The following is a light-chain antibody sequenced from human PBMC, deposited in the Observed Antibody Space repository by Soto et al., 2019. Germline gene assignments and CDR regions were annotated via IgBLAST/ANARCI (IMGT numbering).Light chain of an antibody. J-gene: IGLJ3*02. CDR2: LKSDGSH. V-gene: IGLV4-69*01. Sequence: QLVLTQSPSDSASLGASVKLTCTLSSGHSSYAIAWHQQQPEKGPRYLMKLKSDGSHSKGDGIPDRFSGSSSGAERYLTISSLQSEDEADYYCQTWGSGIYWVFGGGTKLTVL. CDR1: SGHSSYA. CDR3: QTWGSGIYWV.